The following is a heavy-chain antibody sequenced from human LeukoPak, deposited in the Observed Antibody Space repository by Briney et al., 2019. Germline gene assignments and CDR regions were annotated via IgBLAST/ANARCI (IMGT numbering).Heavy chain of an antibody. V-gene: IGHV3-48*01. D-gene: IGHD3-10*02. CDR1: GFTFSTYS. J-gene: IGHJ6*03. CDR2: ISSSGTLK. Sequence: GGSLRLSCAASGFTFSTYSMNWVRQAPGKGLEWVSYISSSGTLKYYADSVKGRFTISRDNAKNSLYLQMNSLRAEDTAVYYCAELGITMIGGVWGKGTTVTISS. CDR3: AELGITMIGGV.